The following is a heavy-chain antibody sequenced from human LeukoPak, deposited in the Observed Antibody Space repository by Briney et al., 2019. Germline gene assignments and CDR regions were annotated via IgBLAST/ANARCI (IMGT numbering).Heavy chain of an antibody. V-gene: IGHV4-30-2*01. D-gene: IGHD6-19*01. CDR2: IYHSGST. CDR1: GASISSGGYY. CDR3: ARVVYSSGRNWFDP. Sequence: PSETLSLTCTVSGASISSGGYYWSWIRQPPGKGLEWIGYIYHSGSTYYNPSLKSRVTISVDRSKNQFSLKLSSVTAADTAVYYCARVVYSSGRNWFDPWGQGTLVTVSS. J-gene: IGHJ5*02.